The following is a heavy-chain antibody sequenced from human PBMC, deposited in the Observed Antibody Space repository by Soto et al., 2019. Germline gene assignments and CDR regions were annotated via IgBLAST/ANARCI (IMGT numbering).Heavy chain of an antibody. CDR3: TTVGTVTPWYYYGLDV. CDR2: IKSKADGETT. V-gene: IGHV3-15*07. CDR1: GFTFTNAW. Sequence: EVQLVESGGGLVKPGGSLRLSCAASGFTFTNAWMNWVRQAPGKGLEWVGRIKSKADGETTDYAAPVKGRFTISRDDSKNILYLQMDSLKSEDTAMYYCTTVGTVTPWYYYGLDVWCPGTTVTVSS. D-gene: IGHD4-17*01. J-gene: IGHJ6*02.